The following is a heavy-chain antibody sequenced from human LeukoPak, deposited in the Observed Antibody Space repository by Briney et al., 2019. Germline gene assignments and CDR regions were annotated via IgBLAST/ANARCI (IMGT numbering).Heavy chain of an antibody. CDR3: VRGYSFGPYGMDV. CDR1: GFPFSSYA. D-gene: IGHD2-15*01. V-gene: IGHV3-64D*09. Sequence: GGSLRLSCSASGFPFSSYAMHWVCQAPGKGLEYVSAISDSGGSTYYADSVKGRYTISRDNSKNTLYLQMSSLRAEDTAVYFCVRGYSFGPYGMDVWGQGTTVTVSS. CDR2: ISDSGGST. J-gene: IGHJ6*02.